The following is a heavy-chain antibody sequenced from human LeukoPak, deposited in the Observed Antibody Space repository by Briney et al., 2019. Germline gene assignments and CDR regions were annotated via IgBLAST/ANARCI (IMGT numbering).Heavy chain of an antibody. CDR1: GGSISSYY. CDR3: ARREPVVPAAAGYFDL. J-gene: IGHJ2*01. V-gene: IGHV4-59*01. D-gene: IGHD2-2*01. CDR2: NYYSGST. Sequence: SQTLSLTCTVSGGSISSYYWSWIRQPPGKGLEWIGYNYYSGSTNYNPSLKSRVTISVDTSKNQFSLKLSSVTAADTAVYYCARREPVVPAAAGYFDLWGRGTLVTVPS.